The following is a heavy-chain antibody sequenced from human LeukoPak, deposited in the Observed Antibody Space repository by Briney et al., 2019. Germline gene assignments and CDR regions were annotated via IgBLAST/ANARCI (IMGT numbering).Heavy chain of an antibody. CDR3: ARDSSAPRSYFALDV. J-gene: IGHJ6*01. V-gene: IGHV4-4*02. CDR1: GDSISDDSVSKNTW. Sequence: PSETLSLTCVFSGDSISDDSVSKNTWLNWVRQAPGKGLEWIGDVSLDGITNYNPSLLGRVTISLDKSAKQVSLRLTSVTAADTAIYYCARDSSAPRSYFALDVWGQGTTVTVSS. D-gene: IGHD6-19*01. CDR2: VSLDGIT.